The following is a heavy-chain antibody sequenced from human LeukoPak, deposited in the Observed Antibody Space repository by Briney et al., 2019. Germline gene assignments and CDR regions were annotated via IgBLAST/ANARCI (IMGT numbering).Heavy chain of an antibody. CDR1: GFRFDDYA. D-gene: IGHD6-13*01. CDR2: INWNGGST. CDR3: ARDQGSSSWYLCAY. J-gene: IGHJ4*02. Sequence: PGRSLRLSCAASGFRFDDYAIHWVRQAPGKGLEWVSGINWNGGSTGYADSVKGRFTISRDNAKNSLYLQMNSLRAEDTALYYCARDQGSSSWYLCAYWGQGTLVTVSS. V-gene: IGHV3-20*04.